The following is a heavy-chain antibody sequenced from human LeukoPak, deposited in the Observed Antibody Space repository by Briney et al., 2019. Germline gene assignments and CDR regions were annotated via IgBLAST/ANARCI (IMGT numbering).Heavy chain of an antibody. CDR2: IKKDGSEE. CDR1: GFSFSTSW. V-gene: IGHV3-7*01. Sequence: GGSLRLSCSASGFSFSTSWMSWVRQTPGKGLEWVANIKKDGSEEYYVGSVKTRFPISRDNAKNSLYLQLSSLIVEDTAVYYCARLSTSVAGGDHWGQGTLVTVSS. CDR3: ARLSTSVAGGDH. J-gene: IGHJ4*02. D-gene: IGHD6-19*01.